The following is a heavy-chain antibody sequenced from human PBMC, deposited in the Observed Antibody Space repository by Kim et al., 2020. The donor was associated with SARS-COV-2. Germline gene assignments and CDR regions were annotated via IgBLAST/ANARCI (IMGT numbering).Heavy chain of an antibody. CDR3: ATERAVATISSGGNWFDP. D-gene: IGHD5-12*01. CDR2: INTNTGNP. Sequence: ASVKVSCKASGYRFTSYGINWVRQAPGQGLEWMGWINTNTGNPTYAQGFTGRFVFSLDTSVSTAYLQISSLKAEDTALYFCATERAVATISSGGNWFDPWGQGTLVTVSS. V-gene: IGHV7-4-1*02. J-gene: IGHJ5*02. CDR1: GYRFTSYG.